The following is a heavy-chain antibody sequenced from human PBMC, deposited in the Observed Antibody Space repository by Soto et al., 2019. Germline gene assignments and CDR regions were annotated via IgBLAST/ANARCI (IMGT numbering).Heavy chain of an antibody. Sequence: GGSLRLSCAASGFTFSSYSMNWVRQAPGKGLEWVSSISSSSSYIYYADSVKGRFTISRDNAKNSLYLQMNSLRAEDTAVYYCARGSITMVRGVPSLMDVWGKGTTVTVSS. V-gene: IGHV3-21*01. CDR2: ISSSSSYI. CDR1: GFTFSSYS. D-gene: IGHD3-10*01. J-gene: IGHJ6*03. CDR3: ARGSITMVRGVPSLMDV.